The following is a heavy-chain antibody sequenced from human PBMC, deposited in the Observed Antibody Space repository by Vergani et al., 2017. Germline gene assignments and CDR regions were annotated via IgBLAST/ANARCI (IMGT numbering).Heavy chain of an antibody. J-gene: IGHJ6*03. D-gene: IGHD6-25*01. CDR2: IFYSGTT. Sequence: QVQLQESGPGVVKPSQTLALTCAVSGRSISSGDHCWTWIRQRPGKGLEWIGYIFYSGTTYDNPSLRSRLTISVDTSQNQFSLKLRSVTAADTAVYYCARVDTXVPATSHFYYMDVWGKGTTVVVSS. CDR3: ARVDTXVPATSHFYYMDV. V-gene: IGHV4-31*11. CDR1: GRSISSGDHC.